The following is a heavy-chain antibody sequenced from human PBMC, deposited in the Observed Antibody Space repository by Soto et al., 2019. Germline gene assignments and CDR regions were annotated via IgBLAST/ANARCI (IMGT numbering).Heavy chain of an antibody. CDR2: IYYSGST. CDR3: ARSVADYGDYSGGWFDP. CDR1: GGSISSYY. J-gene: IGHJ5*02. D-gene: IGHD4-17*01. V-gene: IGHV4-59*01. Sequence: TSETLSLTCTVSGGSISSYYWSWIRQPPGKGLEWIGYIYYSGSTNYNPSLKSRVTISVDTSKNQFSLKLSSVTAADTAVYYCARSVADYGDYSGGWFDPWGQGTLVTVSS.